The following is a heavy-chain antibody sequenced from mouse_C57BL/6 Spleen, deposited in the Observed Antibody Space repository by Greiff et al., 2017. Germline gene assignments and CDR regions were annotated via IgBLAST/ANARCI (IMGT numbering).Heavy chain of an antibody. CDR2: INPGSGGT. V-gene: IGHV1-54*01. J-gene: IGHJ4*01. Sequence: QVQLQQSGAELVRPGTSVKVSCKASGYAFTNYLIEWVKQRPGQGLEWIGVINPGSGGTNYNEKFKGKATLTADKSSSTACMQLSSLTSEDSAVYFCARTEDAMDYWGQGTSVTGSS. CDR3: ARTEDAMDY. CDR1: GYAFTNYL.